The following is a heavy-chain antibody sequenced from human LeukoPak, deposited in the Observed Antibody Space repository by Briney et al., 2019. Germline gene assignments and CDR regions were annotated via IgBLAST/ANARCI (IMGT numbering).Heavy chain of an antibody. D-gene: IGHD3-10*01. Sequence: SETLSLTCTVSGGSISSYYWSWIRQPAGKGLEWTGRIYTSGSTNYNPSLKSRVTMSVDTSKNQFSLKLSSVTAADTAVYYCARGTYYYGSGSVYYFDYWGQGTLVTVSS. CDR3: ARGTYYYGSGSVYYFDY. V-gene: IGHV4-4*07. J-gene: IGHJ4*02. CDR1: GGSISSYY. CDR2: IYTSGST.